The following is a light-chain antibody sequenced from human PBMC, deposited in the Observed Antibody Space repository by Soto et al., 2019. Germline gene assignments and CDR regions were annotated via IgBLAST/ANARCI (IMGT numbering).Light chain of an antibody. V-gene: IGKV1-5*03. Sequence: DIQMTQSPSTLSASVGDRVTITCRASQSISIWLAWYQHKPGKAPKLLIYKASSLESGVPSRFSGSGSGTEFTLTISSLKPDDFATYYCQQDNRYWTFGQGTKVEIK. J-gene: IGKJ1*01. CDR3: QQDNRYWT. CDR1: QSISIW. CDR2: KAS.